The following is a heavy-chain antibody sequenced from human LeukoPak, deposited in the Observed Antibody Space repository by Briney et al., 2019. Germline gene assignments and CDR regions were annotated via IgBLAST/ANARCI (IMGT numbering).Heavy chain of an antibody. CDR1: GGTFSSYA. CDR3: AREKSCSSTSCYGYFDY. J-gene: IGHJ4*02. V-gene: IGHV1-69*01. D-gene: IGHD2-2*01. CDR2: IIPIFGTA. Sequence: SVKVSCKASGGTFSSYAISWVRQAPGQGLEWMGGIIPIFGTANYAQKFQGRVTITADGSTSTAYMELSSLRSEDTAVYYCAREKSCSSTSCYGYFDYWGQGTLVTVSS.